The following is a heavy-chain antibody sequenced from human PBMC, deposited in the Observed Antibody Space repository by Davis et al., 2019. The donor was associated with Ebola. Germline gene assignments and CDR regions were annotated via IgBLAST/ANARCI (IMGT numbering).Heavy chain of an antibody. D-gene: IGHD3-22*01. J-gene: IGHJ4*02. V-gene: IGHV4-39*01. CDR2: FSYGDNTH. Sequence: MPSETLSLTCTVSGASISSRSYYWGWIRQPPGKGLEWVGSFSYGDNTHYYNPSLRSRVTISVDTSRNQFSLKLSSATAADTAVYYCARARDGYHSFDWGQGLLVTVSS. CDR3: ARARDGYHSFD. CDR1: GASISSRSYY.